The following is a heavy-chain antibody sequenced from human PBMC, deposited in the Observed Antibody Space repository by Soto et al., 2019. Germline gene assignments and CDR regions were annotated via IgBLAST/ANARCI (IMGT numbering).Heavy chain of an antibody. Sequence: QVKLQESGPGMVKPSQTLSLTCTVSGGSISSGDYYWSWIRQPPGKGLEWIGYIYYSGSTYYNPSLKSRVTISVDTSKNQFSLKLSSVTAADTAVYYCAREDTDGYYYYGMDVWGQGTTVTVSS. J-gene: IGHJ6*02. D-gene: IGHD5-18*01. V-gene: IGHV4-30-4*01. CDR2: IYYSGST. CDR1: GGSISSGDYY. CDR3: AREDTDGYYYYGMDV.